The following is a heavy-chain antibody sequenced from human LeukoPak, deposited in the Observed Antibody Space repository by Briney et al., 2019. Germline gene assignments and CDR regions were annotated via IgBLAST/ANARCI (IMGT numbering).Heavy chain of an antibody. V-gene: IGHV3-48*04. Sequence: PGGSLRLSCAASGFTFSSYSMNWVRQAPGKGLEWVSYISSSSSTIYYGDSVKGRFTISRDNAKNSVYLQMNSLRAEDTAVYHCAREDADDAFDIWGQGTVVTVSS. J-gene: IGHJ3*02. CDR2: ISSSSSTI. CDR1: GFTFSSYS. CDR3: AREDADDAFDI.